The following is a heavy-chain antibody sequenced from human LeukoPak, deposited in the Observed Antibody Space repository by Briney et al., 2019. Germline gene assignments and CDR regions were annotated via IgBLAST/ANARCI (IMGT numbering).Heavy chain of an antibody. CDR3: ARGYDSSGYVDY. CDR1: GGTFSSYA. V-gene: IGHV1-69*01. D-gene: IGHD3-22*01. J-gene: IGHJ4*02. Sequence: SVKVSCKASGGTFSSYAISWVRQAPGQGLEWMGGIIPIFGTANYAQKFQGRVTITADESTSIAYMELSSLRSEDTAVYYCARGYDSSGYVDYWGQGTLVTVSS. CDR2: IIPIFGTA.